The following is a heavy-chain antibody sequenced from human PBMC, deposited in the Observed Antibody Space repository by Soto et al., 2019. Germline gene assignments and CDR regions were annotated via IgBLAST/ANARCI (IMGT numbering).Heavy chain of an antibody. CDR3: AASIFYYGMDV. V-gene: IGHV5-51*01. CDR1: GYSFTSYW. J-gene: IGHJ6*02. CDR2: IYPGDSDT. Sequence: GESLKISCKGSGYSFTSYWIGWVRQMPGKGLEWVGIIYPGDSDTRYNPSFQGQVTISADKSITTTYLQWSSLKASDTAIYYCAASIFYYGMDVWGQGTTVTVSS.